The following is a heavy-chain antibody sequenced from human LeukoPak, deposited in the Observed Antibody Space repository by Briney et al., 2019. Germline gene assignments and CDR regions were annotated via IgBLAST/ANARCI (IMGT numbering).Heavy chain of an antibody. V-gene: IGHV3-23*01. J-gene: IGHJ4*02. CDR2: VSRNGEAT. CDR1: GFTFSSHD. CDR3: AREMVTAQRYFDY. D-gene: IGHD2-21*02. Sequence: GGSLRLSCAASGFTFSSHDMSWVRQAPGKGLEWVAVVSRNGEATDYRGSVKGRLTISRDNSKNMVYLEMNSLRAEDTAIYYCAREMVTAQRYFDYWGQGTLVTVSS.